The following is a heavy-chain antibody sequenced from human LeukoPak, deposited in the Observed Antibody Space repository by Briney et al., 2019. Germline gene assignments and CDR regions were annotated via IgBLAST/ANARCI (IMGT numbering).Heavy chain of an antibody. Sequence: GGSLRLSCAASGFTFDDYAMHWVRQAPGKGLEWVSGISWNSGSIGYADSVKGRFTISRDNAKNSLYLQMNSLRAEDTALYYCAKAPGAGKGLSWFDPWGQGTLVTASS. CDR2: ISWNSGSI. CDR1: GFTFDDYA. J-gene: IGHJ5*02. D-gene: IGHD6-19*01. CDR3: AKAPGAGKGLSWFDP. V-gene: IGHV3-9*01.